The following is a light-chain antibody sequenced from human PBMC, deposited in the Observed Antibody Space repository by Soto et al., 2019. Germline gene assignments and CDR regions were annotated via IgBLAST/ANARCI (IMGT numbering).Light chain of an antibody. V-gene: IGKV3-11*01. J-gene: IGKJ1*01. CDR2: DAS. Sequence: IVLTQYPATLSLSPGERATLSCRASQSVGSFLAWYQQKRGQAPRLHIYDASNRATGIPARFSGSGSGTHFTPTISSLEPEDFTVYYCQQRSSWPWTFGQGTKVEIK. CDR3: QQRSSWPWT. CDR1: QSVGSF.